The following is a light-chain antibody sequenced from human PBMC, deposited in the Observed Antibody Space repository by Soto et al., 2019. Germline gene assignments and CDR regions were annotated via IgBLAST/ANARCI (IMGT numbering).Light chain of an antibody. CDR1: QTISSW. CDR2: KAS. CDR3: HQYNIYPYS. Sequence: DIQMTQNPPTLSASVGDRVTITCRASQTISSWLAWYQQKPGKAPKLLIYKASNLERGVASRFSGSGFGTEITLTISSLQPDDSATYYCHQYNIYPYSFGQGTKLEI. V-gene: IGKV1-5*03. J-gene: IGKJ2*03.